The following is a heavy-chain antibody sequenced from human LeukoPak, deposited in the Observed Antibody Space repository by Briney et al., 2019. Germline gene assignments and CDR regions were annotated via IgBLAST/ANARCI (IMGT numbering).Heavy chain of an antibody. CDR1: GYSFTSYW. Sequence: GESLKISCKGSGYSFTSYWIGWVRQMPGKGLEWMGIIYPGDSDTRYSPSVQGQVTISADKSISTAYLQWSSLKASDTAMYYCARQGITMIVPFDYWGQGTLVTVSS. D-gene: IGHD3-22*01. CDR2: IYPGDSDT. V-gene: IGHV5-51*01. CDR3: ARQGITMIVPFDY. J-gene: IGHJ4*02.